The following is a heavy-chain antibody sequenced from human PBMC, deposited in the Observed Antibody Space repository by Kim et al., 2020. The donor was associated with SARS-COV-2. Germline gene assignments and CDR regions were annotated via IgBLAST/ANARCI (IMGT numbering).Heavy chain of an antibody. J-gene: IGHJ2*01. Sequence: SETLSLTCTVSGGSISSGGYYWSWIRQHPGKGLEWIGYIYYSGSTYYNPSLKSRVTISVDTSKNQFSLKLSSVTAADTAVYYCARDVQVEYSRENWYFDLWGRGTLVTVSS. D-gene: IGHD6-6*01. CDR2: IYYSGST. CDR3: ARDVQVEYSRENWYFDL. CDR1: GGSISSGGYY. V-gene: IGHV4-31*03.